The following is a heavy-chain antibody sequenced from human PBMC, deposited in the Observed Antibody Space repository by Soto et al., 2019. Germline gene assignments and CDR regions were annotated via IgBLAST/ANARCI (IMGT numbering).Heavy chain of an antibody. D-gene: IGHD4-17*01. CDR3: XXXXXXGXYEIDY. V-gene: IGHV1-18*01. CDR2: ISAYNGNT. J-gene: IGHJ4*02. Sequence: QVQLVQSGAEVKKPGASVKVSCKASGYTFTSYGISWVRQAPGQGLEWMGWISAYNGNTNYAQKLQGRVTMTTDTSTSTAYMELRSLXXXXXXXXXXXXXXXXGXYEIDYWGQGTLVTVXS. CDR1: GYTFTSYG.